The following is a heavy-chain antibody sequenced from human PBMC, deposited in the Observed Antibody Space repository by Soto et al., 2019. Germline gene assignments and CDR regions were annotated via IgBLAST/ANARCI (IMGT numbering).Heavy chain of an antibody. V-gene: IGHV3-30*18. CDR2: ISYDGSNK. D-gene: IGHD5-18*01. CDR1: GFTFSSYV. Sequence: GGSLRLSCAASGFTFSSYVMHWVRQAPGKGLEWVAVISYDGSNKYYADSVKGRFTISRDNSKNTLYLQMNSLRAEDTAVYYCAKSHPDTWIDYWGQGTLVTVSS. J-gene: IGHJ4*02. CDR3: AKSHPDTWIDY.